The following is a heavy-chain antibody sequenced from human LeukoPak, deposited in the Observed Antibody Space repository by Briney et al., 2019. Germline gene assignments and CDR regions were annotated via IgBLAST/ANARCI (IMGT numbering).Heavy chain of an antibody. CDR1: GDSITSNY. D-gene: IGHD3-10*01. CDR2: ISYSGSS. J-gene: IGHJ5*01. CDR3: ARDLLWRNTYTYAFDS. V-gene: IGHV4-59*01. Sequence: PSETLSVTCTVPGDSITSNYWSWIRQSPDKGLEWIGYISYSGSSYYNPSLKSRVIISLDTSKNQFSLRLSSVTAADTAVYYCARDLLWRNTYTYAFDSWGQGTLVTASS.